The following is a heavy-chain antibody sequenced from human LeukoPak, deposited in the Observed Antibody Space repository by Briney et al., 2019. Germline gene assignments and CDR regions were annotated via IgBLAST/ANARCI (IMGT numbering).Heavy chain of an antibody. CDR3: AKEYCSNSVCHSLDY. Sequence: PGTSLRLSCAASGFTFNSYAMHWVRQAPGKGLEWVTVISYDGSNKYYADSVKGRFTFSRDNSKNTLYLQMNSLRAEDTAVYYCAKEYCSNSVCHSLDYWGQGTLVTVSS. CDR1: GFTFNSYA. J-gene: IGHJ4*02. CDR2: ISYDGSNK. V-gene: IGHV3-30*04. D-gene: IGHD2-8*01.